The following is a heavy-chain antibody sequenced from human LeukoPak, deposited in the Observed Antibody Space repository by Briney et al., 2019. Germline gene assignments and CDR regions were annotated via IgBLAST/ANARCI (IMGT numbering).Heavy chain of an antibody. J-gene: IGHJ4*02. CDR3: AKQGAGIRD. Sequence: GGSLRLSCVVSGFTFSSYWMSWVRQAPGKGLEWVANIKQDGTEKYYVDSVKGRFTISRDNAKNSLYLQMNSLRAEDTAVYYCAKQGAGIRDWGQGTLVTVSS. CDR2: IKQDGTEK. D-gene: IGHD6-19*01. V-gene: IGHV3-7*01. CDR1: GFTFSSYW.